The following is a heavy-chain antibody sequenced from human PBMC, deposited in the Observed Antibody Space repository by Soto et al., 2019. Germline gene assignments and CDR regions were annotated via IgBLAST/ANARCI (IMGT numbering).Heavy chain of an antibody. CDR1: GFTFSSNA. D-gene: IGHD2-2*01. Sequence: EVQLVESGGGLVQPGGSLRLSCAASGFTFSSNAMHWVRQALGKGLEYVSAISSNGGSTYYANSVKGRFTISRDNSKNTPYLQMGSLRAEDMAVYYCAREGYCSSTSCYSFDYWGQGTLVTVSS. CDR2: ISSNGGST. J-gene: IGHJ4*02. V-gene: IGHV3-64*01. CDR3: AREGYCSSTSCYSFDY.